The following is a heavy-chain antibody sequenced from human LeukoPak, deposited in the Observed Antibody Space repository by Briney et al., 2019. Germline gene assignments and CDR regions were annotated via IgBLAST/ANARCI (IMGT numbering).Heavy chain of an antibody. J-gene: IGHJ6*03. V-gene: IGHV1-69*05. CDR3: ARVDRYHFYLDV. Sequence: ASVKVSCRASGGTFRTYSVTWVRQAPGQGLEWMGGIIPIFGTPNYAQKFQGRVKVTTDDATGTAYMELSSLMSEDTAIYYCARVDRYHFYLDVWGKGTPVTVSS. CDR1: GGTFRTYS. CDR2: IIPIFGTP.